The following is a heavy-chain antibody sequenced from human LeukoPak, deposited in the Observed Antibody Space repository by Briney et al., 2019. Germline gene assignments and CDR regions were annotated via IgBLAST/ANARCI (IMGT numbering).Heavy chain of an antibody. D-gene: IGHD2-2*01. CDR2: INPNSGGT. Sequence: ASVKVSCKASGYTFTSYYMHWVRQAPGQGLEWMGWINPNSGGTNYAQKFQGRVTMTRDTSISTAYVELSRLRSDDTAVYYCARGSGCSSTSCPYYYMDVWGKGTTVTVSS. CDR1: GYTFTSYY. CDR3: ARGSGCSSTSCPYYYMDV. J-gene: IGHJ6*03. V-gene: IGHV1-2*02.